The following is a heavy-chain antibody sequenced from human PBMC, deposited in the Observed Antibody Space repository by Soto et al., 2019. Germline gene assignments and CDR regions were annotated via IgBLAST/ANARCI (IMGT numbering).Heavy chain of an antibody. CDR3: ARDRPDNWNPAVAFDI. CDR1: GFTFSSYS. J-gene: IGHJ3*02. Sequence: EVQLVESGGGLVKPGGSLRLSCAASGFTFSSYSMNWVRQAQGKGLEWVSSISSSSSYIYYADSVKGRFTISRDNAKNSLYLQMNSLRAEDTAVYYCARDRPDNWNPAVAFDIWGQGTMVTVSS. D-gene: IGHD1-20*01. CDR2: ISSSSSYI. V-gene: IGHV3-21*01.